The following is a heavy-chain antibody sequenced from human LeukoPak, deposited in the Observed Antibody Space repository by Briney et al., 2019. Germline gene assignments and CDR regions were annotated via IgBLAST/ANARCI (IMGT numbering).Heavy chain of an antibody. Sequence: GGSLRLSCVTSGFTFSNYYMTWIRQAPGKGLEWVSYISGTGNSKYYADSVKGRFTISRDNAKNSLYLQMSSLRAEDTAMYYCARDYSGSEYFFDYWGQGSLVTVSS. V-gene: IGHV3-11*01. CDR3: ARDYSGSEYFFDY. J-gene: IGHJ4*02. CDR1: GFTFSNYY. CDR2: ISGTGNSK. D-gene: IGHD1-26*01.